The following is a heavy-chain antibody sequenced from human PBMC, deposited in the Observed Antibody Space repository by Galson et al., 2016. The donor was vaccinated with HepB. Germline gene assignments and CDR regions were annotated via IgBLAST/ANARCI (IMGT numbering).Heavy chain of an antibody. V-gene: IGHV3-49*03. Sequence: SLRLSCAASGFNSVAYVISWFRQAPGKGLEWVGFIRTTYYPGPTEYAASVRGRFTISRDDSNSIAYLQMNSLRAEDTAVYYCAREGNSIAPDYWGQGTLVTVSS. J-gene: IGHJ4*02. CDR1: GFNSVAYV. D-gene: IGHD2/OR15-2a*01. CDR2: IRTTYYPGPT. CDR3: AREGNSIAPDY.